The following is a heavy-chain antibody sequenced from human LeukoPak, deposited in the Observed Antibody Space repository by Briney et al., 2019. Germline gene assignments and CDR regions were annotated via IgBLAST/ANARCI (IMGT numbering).Heavy chain of an antibody. Sequence: PSETLSLTCAVYGGSFSGYYWSWIRQPPGKGLEWIGEINHSGSTNYNPSLKSRVTISVDTSKNQFSLKLSSVTAADTAVYYCARDGVPNSSSWHDAFDIWGQGTMVTVSS. CDR2: INHSGST. CDR3: ARDGVPNSSSWHDAFDI. CDR1: GGSFSGYY. J-gene: IGHJ3*02. D-gene: IGHD6-13*01. V-gene: IGHV4-34*01.